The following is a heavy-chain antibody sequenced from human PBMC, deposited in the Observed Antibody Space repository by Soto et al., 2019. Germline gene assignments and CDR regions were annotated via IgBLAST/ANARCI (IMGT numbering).Heavy chain of an antibody. D-gene: IGHD6-6*01. J-gene: IGHJ6*02. CDR1: GFTFSDYY. CDR3: AASGGDKYYFYGMDV. Sequence: GGSLRLSCAAFGFTFSDYYMSWIRQAPGKGLEWVSYISSSGSTIYYADSVKGRFTISRDNAKNSLYLQMNSLRAEDTAVYYCAASGGDKYYFYGMDVWGQVTTFTVS. CDR2: ISSSGSTI. V-gene: IGHV3-11*01.